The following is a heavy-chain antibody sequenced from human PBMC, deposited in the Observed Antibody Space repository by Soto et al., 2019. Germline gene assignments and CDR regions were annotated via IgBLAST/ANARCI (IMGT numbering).Heavy chain of an antibody. CDR1: GFRFSNYW. D-gene: IGHD6-13*01. J-gene: IGHJ3*02. CDR3: ASDPAAAAQI. CDR2: ISSSSSYI. Sequence: GGSLRLSCVASGFRFSNYWMNSVRQAPGKGLEWVSSISSSSSYIYYADSVKGRFTISRDNAKNSLYLQMNSLRAEDTAVYYCASDPAAAAQIWGQGTMVTVSS. V-gene: IGHV3-21*01.